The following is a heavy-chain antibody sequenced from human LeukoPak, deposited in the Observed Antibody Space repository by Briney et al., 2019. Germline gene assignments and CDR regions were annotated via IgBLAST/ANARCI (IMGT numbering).Heavy chain of an antibody. Sequence: GASVKVSCKASGYTFAIYGISWVRQAPGQGLEWMAWISHYDGDTNYAQNFEGRVTMTTETSTSTAYMELRSLRSDDTAIYYCARDYCTRGGDCYKEDLFNPWGQGTLVTVSS. D-gene: IGHD2-21*02. V-gene: IGHV1-18*01. CDR3: ARDYCTRGGDCYKEDLFNP. J-gene: IGHJ5*02. CDR1: GYTFAIYG. CDR2: ISHYDGDT.